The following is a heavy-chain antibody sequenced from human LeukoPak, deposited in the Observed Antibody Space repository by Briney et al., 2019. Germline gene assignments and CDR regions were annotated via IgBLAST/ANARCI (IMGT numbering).Heavy chain of an antibody. Sequence: GGSLRLSCAASGFTFSNYGMHWVRQAPGKGLEWVAVIWYDGSTKYYADSAKGRLTISRDNSKNTLYLQMNSLRAEDTAVYYCAKDLQLSIAAPWFDPWGQGTLVTVSS. CDR2: IWYDGSTK. CDR3: AKDLQLSIAAPWFDP. J-gene: IGHJ5*02. V-gene: IGHV3-30*02. D-gene: IGHD6-6*01. CDR1: GFTFSNYG.